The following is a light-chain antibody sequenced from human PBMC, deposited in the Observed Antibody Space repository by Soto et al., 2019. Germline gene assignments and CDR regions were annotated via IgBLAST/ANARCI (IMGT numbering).Light chain of an antibody. V-gene: IGKV3-20*01. CDR2: GAS. J-gene: IGKJ5*01. CDR1: QTVIRNY. CDR3: QQHGGSPIT. Sequence: EIVLTQSPGTLSFSPGERATLFCRASQTVIRNYLAWHQQKPGQTPRLLVYGASSRATGIPDKFSGSGSGTDFTLTISRLEPEDFAVYYCQQHGGSPITFGQGTRLEIK.